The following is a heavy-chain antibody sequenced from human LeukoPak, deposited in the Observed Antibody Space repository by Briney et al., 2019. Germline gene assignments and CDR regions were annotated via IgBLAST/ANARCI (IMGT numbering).Heavy chain of an antibody. CDR3: ARRRLYYYDSSGYYGTYYFDY. V-gene: IGHV4-34*01. D-gene: IGHD3-22*01. CDR2: INHSGST. CDR1: GGSFSGCY. J-gene: IGHJ4*02. Sequence: PSETLSLTCAVYGGSFSGCYWSWIRQPPGKGLEWIGEINHSGSTNYNPSLKSRVTISVDTSKNQFSLKLSSVTAADTAVYYCARRRLYYYDSSGYYGTYYFDYWGQGTLVTVSS.